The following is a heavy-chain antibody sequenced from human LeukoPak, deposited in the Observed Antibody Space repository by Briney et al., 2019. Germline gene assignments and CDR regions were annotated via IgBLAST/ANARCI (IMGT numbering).Heavy chain of an antibody. CDR3: AKAPVTTCRGAFCYPFDY. V-gene: IGHV3-23*01. J-gene: IGHJ4*02. CDR1: GFTLSSYA. CDR2: ISDTGNT. Sequence: GGSLRLSCAASGFTLSSYAMSWVRQAPGKGLEWVSAISDTGNTHHADSVKGRFTISRDSSKNTLFLQMNRLRPEDAAVYYCAKAPVTTCRGAFCYPFDYWGLGTLVTVSS. D-gene: IGHD2-15*01.